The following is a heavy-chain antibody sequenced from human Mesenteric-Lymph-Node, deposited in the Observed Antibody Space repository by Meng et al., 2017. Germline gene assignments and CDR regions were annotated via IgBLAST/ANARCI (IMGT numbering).Heavy chain of an antibody. CDR2: LSSSGDST. D-gene: IGHD6-13*01. J-gene: IGHJ4*02. V-gene: IGHV3-23*01. CDR3: AKPKGSSWLYYFDF. Sequence: GESLKISCAASGFTFSSYEMNWVRQAPGKGLEWVSGLSSSGDSTFYADSVKGRFTISRDNSKNTLYLHMNSLRAEDTAVYYCAKPKGSSWLYYFDFWGPGTLVTVSS. CDR1: GFTFSSYE.